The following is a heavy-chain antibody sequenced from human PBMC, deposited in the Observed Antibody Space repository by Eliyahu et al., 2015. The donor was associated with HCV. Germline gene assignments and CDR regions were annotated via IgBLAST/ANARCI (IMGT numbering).Heavy chain of an antibody. J-gene: IGHJ4*02. Sequence: EVQLVESGGGLVQPGGSLRLSCSAPEFTFSNYWMNWVRQAPGKGLGWVANIKPDGSEIYYVDSVKGRFTISRDNAKNSLSLQMNSLRAEDTAVYYCAGGSGSYWVWGQGTLVTVSS. D-gene: IGHD3-10*01. V-gene: IGHV3-7*01. CDR3: AGGSGSYWV. CDR2: IKPDGSEI. CDR1: EFTFSNYW.